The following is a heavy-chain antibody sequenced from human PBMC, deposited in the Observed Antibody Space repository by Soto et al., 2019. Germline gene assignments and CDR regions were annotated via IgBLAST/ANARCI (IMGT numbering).Heavy chain of an antibody. CDR3: ARVGGYPLLYYFDY. Sequence: ASVKVSCKASGYTFTSYAMHWVRQAPGQRLEWMGWINAGNVNTKYSQKFQGRVTITRDTSASTAYMELSSLRSEDTAVYYCARVGGYPLLYYFDYWGQGTLVTVSS. V-gene: IGHV1-3*01. J-gene: IGHJ4*02. CDR1: GYTFTSYA. CDR2: INAGNVNT. D-gene: IGHD1-26*01.